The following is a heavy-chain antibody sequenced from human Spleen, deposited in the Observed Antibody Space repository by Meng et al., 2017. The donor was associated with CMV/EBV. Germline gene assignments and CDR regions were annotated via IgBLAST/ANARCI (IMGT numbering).Heavy chain of an antibody. CDR3: AGSRYSGSYGTN. CDR2: INPNSGGT. CDR1: GYTFTGYY. D-gene: IGHD1-26*01. Sequence: SCKAYGYTFTGYYMHWVRQAPGQGLEWMGWINPNSGGTNFAQKFQDRVTMTRDTSISTAYMELSRLRSDDTAVYYCAGSRYSGSYGTNWGQGTLVTVSS. V-gene: IGHV1-2*02. J-gene: IGHJ4*02.